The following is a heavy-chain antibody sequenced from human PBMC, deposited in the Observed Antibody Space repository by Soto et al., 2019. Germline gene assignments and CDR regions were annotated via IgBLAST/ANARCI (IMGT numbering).Heavy chain of an antibody. J-gene: IGHJ6*02. CDR3: ARDPGGV. V-gene: IGHV4-34*01. CDR1: GGSFSDYY. CDR2: INHSGIT. Sequence: QVQLQQWGAGLLEPSETLSLTCAVYGGSFSDYYWTWIRQPPGKGLEWIGEINHSGITNYNPSLKSRVTISVDTSKNQFSLILSSVTAADTAVYYWARDPGGVSGQGTTVTVSS.